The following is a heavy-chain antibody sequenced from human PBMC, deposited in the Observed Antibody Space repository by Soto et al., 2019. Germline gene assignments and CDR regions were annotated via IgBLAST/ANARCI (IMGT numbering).Heavy chain of an antibody. Sequence: ASVKVSCKASGYTFTGYYMHWVRQAPGQGLEWMGWINPNSGGTNYTQKFQGRVTMTRDTSISTAYMELSRLRSDDTAVYYCARVACSGGSCYGREFDYWGQGTLVTVSS. D-gene: IGHD2-15*01. CDR2: INPNSGGT. CDR1: GYTFTGYY. J-gene: IGHJ4*02. V-gene: IGHV1-2*02. CDR3: ARVACSGGSCYGREFDY.